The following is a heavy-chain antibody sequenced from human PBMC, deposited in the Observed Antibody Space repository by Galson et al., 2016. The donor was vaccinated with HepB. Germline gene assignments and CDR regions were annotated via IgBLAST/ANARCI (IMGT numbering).Heavy chain of an antibody. V-gene: IGHV4-59*05. D-gene: IGHD2-2*01. CDR3: ERQRGSPAAMGWFDP. CDR2: IYYSGST. CDR1: GGSISSYY. J-gene: IGHJ5*02. Sequence: SETLSLTCTVSGGSISSYYWSWIRQPPGKGLEWIGSIYYSGSTYYNPSLKSRVTISVDTSKNQFSLRLSSVTAADTAVYYCERQRGSPAAMGWFDPWGQGTLVTVSS.